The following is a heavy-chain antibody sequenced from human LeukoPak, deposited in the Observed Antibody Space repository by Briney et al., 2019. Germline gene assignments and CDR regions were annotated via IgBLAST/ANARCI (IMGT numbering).Heavy chain of an antibody. CDR3: ARSQKRVVVVAAAFDY. CDR1: GFTFSSYS. D-gene: IGHD2-15*01. CDR2: ISSSSSYI. Sequence: GGSLRLSCAASGFTFSSYSMNWVRQAPGKGLEWVSFISSSSSYIYYADSVKGRSTISRDNAKNSLYLQMNSLRAEDTAVYYCARSQKRVVVVAAAFDYWGQGTLVTVSS. J-gene: IGHJ4*02. V-gene: IGHV3-21*01.